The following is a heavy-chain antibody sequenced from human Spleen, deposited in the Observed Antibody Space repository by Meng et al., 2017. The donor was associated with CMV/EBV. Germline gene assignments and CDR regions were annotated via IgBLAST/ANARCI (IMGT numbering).Heavy chain of an antibody. Sequence: ATRFTCSRYAMHWVRQAPGKGMEWVAVIWNDGSNKGHAESVKGRFTISRDNSKNTLYLQMDSLRAEDTALYYCAKDMVEGWYYFDYWGQGTLVTVSS. CDR2: IWNDGSNK. CDR3: AKDMVEGWYYFDY. J-gene: IGHJ4*02. V-gene: IGHV3-33*06. CDR1: RFTCSRYA. D-gene: IGHD4/OR15-4a*01.